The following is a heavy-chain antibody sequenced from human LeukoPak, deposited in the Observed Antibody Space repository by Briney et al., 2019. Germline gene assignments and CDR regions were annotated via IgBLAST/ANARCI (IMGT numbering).Heavy chain of an antibody. CDR2: IYYSGST. V-gene: IGHV4-39*01. D-gene: IGHD6-19*01. CDR1: GASISSYY. Sequence: SGTLSLTCTVSGASISSYYWGWIRQPPGKGLEWIGNIYYSGSTYYNPSLKSRVTISVDTSKNQFSLKLSSVTAADTAVYYCASPHPSRLDPYYFDYWGQGTLVTVSS. J-gene: IGHJ4*02. CDR3: ASPHPSRLDPYYFDY.